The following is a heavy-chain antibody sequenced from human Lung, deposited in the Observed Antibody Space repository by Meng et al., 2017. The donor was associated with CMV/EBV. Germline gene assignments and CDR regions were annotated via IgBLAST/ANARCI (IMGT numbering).Heavy chain of an antibody. CDR2: INTDGTTI. CDR1: GFTFSHSW. J-gene: IGHJ4*02. V-gene: IGHV3-74*01. Sequence: GESXXISCAASGFTFSHSWMHWVRQAPGKGLVGVSVINTDGTTINYADSVKARFTISRDNAKNTLYLQMDSLRADDTALYYCARKRTNWRGPVFDYWGQGTXVTVSS. D-gene: IGHD2-8*01. CDR3: ARKRTNWRGPVFDY.